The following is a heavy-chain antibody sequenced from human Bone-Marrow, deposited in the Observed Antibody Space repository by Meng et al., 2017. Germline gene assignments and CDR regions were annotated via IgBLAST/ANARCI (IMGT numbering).Heavy chain of an antibody. CDR2: IYYDGSNR. J-gene: IGHJ4*02. CDR1: GFTFSSYG. Sequence: GESLKISCAASGFTFSSYGMHWVRQAPGKGLEWVAVIYYDGSNRYYADSVKGRFTISRDNSKNTLYLQMNSLRAEDTAVYYCATYNWETDYWGQGTLVTISS. CDR3: ATYNWETDY. V-gene: IGHV3-33*01. D-gene: IGHD1-20*01.